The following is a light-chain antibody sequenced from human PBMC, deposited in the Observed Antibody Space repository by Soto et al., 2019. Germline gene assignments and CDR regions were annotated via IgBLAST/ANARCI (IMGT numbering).Light chain of an antibody. Sequence: SLLTQSACALSLSPGEGATLSCRASQRFSSSYLAWYWQKPGQAPCLLXXDAXSRATGIPDRFSGSGSGKDFTLTITRMEPEDFEGYYCQHYGSSPTITFGQGTRLEIK. CDR2: DAX. V-gene: IGKV3-20*01. CDR1: QRFSSSY. J-gene: IGKJ5*01. CDR3: QHYGSSPTIT.